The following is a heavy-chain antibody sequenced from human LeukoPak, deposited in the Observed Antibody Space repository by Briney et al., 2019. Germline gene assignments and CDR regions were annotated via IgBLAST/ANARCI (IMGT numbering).Heavy chain of an antibody. CDR3: AGGRSSSAGGPGNDY. J-gene: IGHJ4*02. D-gene: IGHD6-6*01. Sequence: GGSLRLSCAASGFTFSSYSMNWVRQAPGKGLEWVSSISSSSSYIYYADSVKGRFTISRDNAKNSLYLQMNSLRAEDTAVYYCAGGRSSSAGGPGNDYWGQETLVTVSS. CDR2: ISSSSSYI. V-gene: IGHV3-21*01. CDR1: GFTFSSYS.